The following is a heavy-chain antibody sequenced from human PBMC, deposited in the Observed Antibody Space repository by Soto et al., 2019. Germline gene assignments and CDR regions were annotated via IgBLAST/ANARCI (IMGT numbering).Heavy chain of an antibody. CDR1: GGSFSGYY. J-gene: IGHJ6*03. CDR3: ARGGPYCSGGSCYSGVYYYYYYMDV. Sequence: SETLSLTCAVYGGSFSGYYWSRIRQPPGKGLEWIGEINHSGSTNYNPSLKSRVTISVDTSKNQFSLKLSSVTAADTAVYYCARGGPYCSGGSCYSGVYYYYYYMDVWGKGTTVTVSS. CDR2: INHSGST. V-gene: IGHV4-34*01. D-gene: IGHD2-15*01.